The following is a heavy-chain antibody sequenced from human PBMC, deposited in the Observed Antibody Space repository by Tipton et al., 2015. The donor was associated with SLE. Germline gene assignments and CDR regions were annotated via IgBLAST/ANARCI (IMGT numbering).Heavy chain of an antibody. CDR2: VYPGDSDT. CDR1: GFSFTSYW. CDR3: VRQGSFRGADCYGHPDY. Sequence: QLVQSGAEVKKPGESLKISCQGSGFSFTSYWIGWVRQMPGKGLEWMGIVYPGDSDTRYSPSFQGQVTISADKSINTAYLQWSSLKLSDTAIYYCVRQGSFRGADCYGHPDYWGLGTLVSVSS. J-gene: IGHJ4*02. D-gene: IGHD2-21*01. V-gene: IGHV5-51*01.